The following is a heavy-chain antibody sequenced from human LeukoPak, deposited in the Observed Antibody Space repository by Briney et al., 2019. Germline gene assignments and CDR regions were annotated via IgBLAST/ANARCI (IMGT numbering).Heavy chain of an antibody. V-gene: IGHV3-30*18. CDR2: ISYDGTMR. Sequence: GRSLRLSCAASGLTFSSYGMHWVRQAPGKGLEWVAVISYDGTMRNYADSVRGRFTISRDNSKNTLYLQMNSLTAEDTALYYCSKGGCSSTTCYLANPWGQGTLVTVSS. CDR3: SKGGCSSTTCYLANP. CDR1: GLTFSSYG. J-gene: IGHJ5*02. D-gene: IGHD2-2*01.